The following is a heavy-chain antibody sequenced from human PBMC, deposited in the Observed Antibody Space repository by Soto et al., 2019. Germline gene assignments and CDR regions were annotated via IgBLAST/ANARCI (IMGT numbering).Heavy chain of an antibody. J-gene: IGHJ6*03. V-gene: IGHV3-23*01. CDR2: ISDNGGYT. Sequence: EVQLLEAGGGLVQPGGSLRLSCAASGFTFSSYAMTWVRQGPGKGLEWASVISDNGGYTFDSASVKGGLTISRDNSKNTLGLQMQRLKDEDTAVDYCAKNGVSGEGKDYLDVCVNGTTVTVSS. CDR1: GFTFSSYA. D-gene: IGHD3-10*01. CDR3: AKNGVSGEGKDYLDV.